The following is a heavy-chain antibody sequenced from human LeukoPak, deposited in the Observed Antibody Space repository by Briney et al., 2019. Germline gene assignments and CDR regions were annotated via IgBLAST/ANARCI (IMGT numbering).Heavy chain of an antibody. CDR2: IFPADSDT. CDR3: ARQGPSDY. CDR1: GYSFTSNW. J-gene: IGHJ4*02. V-gene: IGHV5-51*01. Sequence: GESLKISCKASGYSFTSNWIGWVRQLPGKGLEWMGIIFPADSDTRYSPFFQSQVSISADKSISTAYLQWSSLKASDTAIYYCARQGPSDYWGQGTLVTVSS.